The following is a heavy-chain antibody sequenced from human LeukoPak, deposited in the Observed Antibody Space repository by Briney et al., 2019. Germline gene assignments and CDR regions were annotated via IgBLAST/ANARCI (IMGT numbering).Heavy chain of an antibody. J-gene: IGHJ4*02. CDR3: ARDRIMITFGGVIAYYYFDY. V-gene: IGHV4-4*07. CDR1: GGSISSYY. Sequence: SEILSLTCTVSGGSISSYYWSWIRQPAGKGLEWIGRIYTSGSTNYNPSLKSRVTMSVDTSKNQFSLKLSSVTAADTAVYYCARDRIMITFGGVIAYYYFDYWGQGTLVTVSS. D-gene: IGHD3-16*02. CDR2: IYTSGST.